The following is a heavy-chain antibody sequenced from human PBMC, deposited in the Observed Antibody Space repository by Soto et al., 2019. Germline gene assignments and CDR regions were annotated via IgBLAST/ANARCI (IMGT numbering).Heavy chain of an antibody. CDR3: AKGSTSSRPYYFDY. Sequence: GGSLRLSCAASGFTFSSYAMSWVRQAPGKGLEWVSAITDSGGDTYHADSVKGRFTISRDNSKNTLYMQMNSLTAEDTAVYYCAKGSTSSRPYYFDYWGQGTPVTVS. D-gene: IGHD2-2*01. CDR1: GFTFSSYA. J-gene: IGHJ4*02. V-gene: IGHV3-23*01. CDR2: ITDSGGDT.